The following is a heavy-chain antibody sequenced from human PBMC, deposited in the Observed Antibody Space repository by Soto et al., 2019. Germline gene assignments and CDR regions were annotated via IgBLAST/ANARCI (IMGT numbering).Heavy chain of an antibody. Sequence: GGSLRLSCAASGFTFSSYSINWVLQAPGKGLEWISYINSRSSVIRYADSVQGRFIISRDNAKNSLYLQMNSLKDEDSAVYYCVRDLNWGFDYWGLGALVTVSS. V-gene: IGHV3-48*02. J-gene: IGHJ4*02. CDR1: GFTFSSYS. CDR2: INSRSSVI. D-gene: IGHD7-27*01. CDR3: VRDLNWGFDY.